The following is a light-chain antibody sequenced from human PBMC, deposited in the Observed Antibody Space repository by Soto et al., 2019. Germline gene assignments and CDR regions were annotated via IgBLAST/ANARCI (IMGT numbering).Light chain of an antibody. V-gene: IGKV3-15*01. J-gene: IGKJ2*01. CDR3: HQYNDRPPYT. CDR1: QSVSSN. Sequence: EIVMTQSPATLSVSPGERATLSCRASQSVSSNLAWYQQKPGQVPRILIYGASTRATGIPASFSGSGSGTEFTLTISSLQSEDFAVYYCHQYNDRPPYTFGQGTKLEIK. CDR2: GAS.